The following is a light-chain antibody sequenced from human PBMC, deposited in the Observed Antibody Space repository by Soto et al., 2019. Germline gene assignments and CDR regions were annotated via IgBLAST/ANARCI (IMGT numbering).Light chain of an antibody. V-gene: IGKV1-8*01. Sequence: AIRMTQSPSSLSASTGDRVTITCRASQGISSYLAWYQQKPGKAPKLLIYAASTLQSGVPSRFSGSGSGTDFTLSISCRQSEDFANYYCQQYYSYPPWTFGQGTKVEIK. CDR2: AAS. CDR1: QGISSY. J-gene: IGKJ1*01. CDR3: QQYYSYPPWT.